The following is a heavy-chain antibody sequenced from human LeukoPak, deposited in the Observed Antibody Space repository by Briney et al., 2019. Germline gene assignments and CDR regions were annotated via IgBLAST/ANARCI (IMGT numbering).Heavy chain of an antibody. J-gene: IGHJ3*02. Sequence: GGSLRLSCAASGSTVSSNYMTWVRQAPGKGLEWVSGIYSGGSTYYADSVKGRFTISRDNSKNTLYLQMNSLRAEDTAVYYCAGGSYYYDSSASHDAFDIWGQGTMVTVSS. V-gene: IGHV3-53*01. CDR1: GSTVSSNY. D-gene: IGHD3-22*01. CDR3: AGGSYYYDSSASHDAFDI. CDR2: IYSGGST.